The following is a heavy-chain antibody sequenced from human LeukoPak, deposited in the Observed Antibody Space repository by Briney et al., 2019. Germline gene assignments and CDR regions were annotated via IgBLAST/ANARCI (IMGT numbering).Heavy chain of an antibody. CDR2: IYYSGST. J-gene: IGHJ6*03. CDR1: GGSISSGDYY. V-gene: IGHV4-30-4*08. CDR3: AREPRYGSGSYYNYMDV. D-gene: IGHD3-10*01. Sequence: SQTLSLTCTVSGGSISSGDYYWSWIRQPPGKGPEWIGYIYYSGSTYYNPSLKSRVTISVGTSKNQFSLKLSSVTAADTAVYYCAREPRYGSGSYYNYMDVWGKGTTVTVSS.